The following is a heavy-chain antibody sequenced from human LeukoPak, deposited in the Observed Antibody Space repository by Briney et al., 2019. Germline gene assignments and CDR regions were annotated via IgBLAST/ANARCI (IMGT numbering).Heavy chain of an antibody. CDR1: RYSFTNYW. V-gene: IGHV5-51*01. CDR2: IYPGDSDT. CDR3: ARQLVVPAAMGGVWFDP. Sequence: GESLKISCKGSRYSFTNYWIGWVRQMPGKGLEWMGIIYPGDSDTRYSPSFQGQVTISADKSISTAYLQWSSLKASDTAMYYCARQLVVPAAMGGVWFDPWGQGTLVTVSS. D-gene: IGHD2-2*01. J-gene: IGHJ5*02.